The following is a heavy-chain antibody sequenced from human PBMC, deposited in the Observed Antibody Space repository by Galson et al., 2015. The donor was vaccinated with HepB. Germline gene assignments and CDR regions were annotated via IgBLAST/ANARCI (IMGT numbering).Heavy chain of an antibody. J-gene: IGHJ4*02. CDR3: ARATYGEGLLGIDY. Sequence: SVKVSCKASGYTFTGYYMHWVRQAPGQGLEWMGWINPNSGGTNYAQKFQGWVTMTRDTSISTAYMELSRLRSDDTAVYYCARATYGEGLLGIDYWGQGTLVTVSS. V-gene: IGHV1-2*04. D-gene: IGHD4-17*01. CDR2: INPNSGGT. CDR1: GYTFTGYY.